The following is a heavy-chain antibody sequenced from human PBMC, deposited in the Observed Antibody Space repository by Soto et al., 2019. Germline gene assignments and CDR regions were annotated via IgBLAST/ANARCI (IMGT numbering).Heavy chain of an antibody. J-gene: IGHJ6*02. D-gene: IGHD3-10*01. V-gene: IGHV4-39*07. CDR2: INHSGST. CDR3: ARVSGIYYYGMDV. Sequence: PSETLSLTXTVSGGSISSGGYYWSWIRQPPGKGLEWIGEINHSGSTNYNPSLKSRVTISVDTSKNQFSLKLSSVTAADTAVYYCARVSGIYYYGMDVWGQGTTVTVSS. CDR1: GGSISSGGYY.